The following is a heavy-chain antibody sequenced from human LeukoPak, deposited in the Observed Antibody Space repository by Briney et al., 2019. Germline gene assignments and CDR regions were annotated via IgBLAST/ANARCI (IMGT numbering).Heavy chain of an antibody. Sequence: SETLSLTCAAYGGSFSGYYWSWIRQPPGKGLEWIGEINHSGSTNYNPSLKSRVTISVDTSKNQFSLKLSSVTAADTAVYYCARFSPRAMGNYLDFWGQGTLVTVSS. V-gene: IGHV4-34*01. J-gene: IGHJ4*02. D-gene: IGHD7-27*01. CDR3: ARFSPRAMGNYLDF. CDR1: GGSFSGYY. CDR2: INHSGST.